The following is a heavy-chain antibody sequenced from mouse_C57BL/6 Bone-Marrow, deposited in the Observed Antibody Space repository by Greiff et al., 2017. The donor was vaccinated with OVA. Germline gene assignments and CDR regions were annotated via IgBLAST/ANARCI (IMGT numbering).Heavy chain of an antibody. Sequence: EVMLVESGEGLVKPGGSLKLSCAASGFTFSSYAMSWVRQTPEKRLEWVAYISSGGGYIYYADTVKGRFTISRDNARNTLYLQMSSLKSEDTAMYYCTRPHYGSSYDYAMDYWGQGTSVTVSS. CDR1: GFTFSSYA. D-gene: IGHD1-1*01. V-gene: IGHV5-9-1*02. CDR3: TRPHYGSSYDYAMDY. CDR2: ISSGGGYI. J-gene: IGHJ4*01.